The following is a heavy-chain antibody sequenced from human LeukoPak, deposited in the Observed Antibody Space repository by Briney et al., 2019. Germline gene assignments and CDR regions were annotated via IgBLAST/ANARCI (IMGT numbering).Heavy chain of an antibody. CDR3: ARGSPVAD. J-gene: IGHJ4*02. CDR1: GYTFTDYY. Sequence: ASVKVSCKASGYTFTDYYMHWVRQAPGQGLEWMGWINPVSGGTYYAQNLQGRVTMTRDTSITTTYMGLSSLRSDDTAVYFCARGSPVADWGQGTQVTVSS. CDR2: INPVSGGT. D-gene: IGHD6-19*01. V-gene: IGHV1-2*02.